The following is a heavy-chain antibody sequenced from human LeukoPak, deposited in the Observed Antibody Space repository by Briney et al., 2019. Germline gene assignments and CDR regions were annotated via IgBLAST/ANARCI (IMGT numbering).Heavy chain of an antibody. CDR1: GFTFSNHW. V-gene: IGHV3-21*01. CDR2: ISSSSSYI. Sequence: GGSLRLSCAASGFTFSNHWMHWVRQAPGKGLEWVSSISSSSSYIYYADSVKGRFTISRDNAKNSLYLQMNSLRAEDTAVYYCAREVVVPAASYPFDYWGQGTLVTVSS. D-gene: IGHD2-2*01. CDR3: AREVVVPAASYPFDY. J-gene: IGHJ4*02.